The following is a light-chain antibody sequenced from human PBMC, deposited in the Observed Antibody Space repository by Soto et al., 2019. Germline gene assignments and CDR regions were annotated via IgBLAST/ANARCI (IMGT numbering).Light chain of an antibody. CDR3: NSYTSSSTVL. CDR1: SSDVGGYNY. CDR2: DVS. Sequence: QSALTQPASVSGSPGQSITISCTGTSSDVGGYNYVSWYQQHPGKAPKLIIYDVSSRPSGVSNRFSGSKSGNTASLTISGLQAEDEADYYCNSYTSSSTVLFGGGTKLTVL. V-gene: IGLV2-14*03. J-gene: IGLJ2*01.